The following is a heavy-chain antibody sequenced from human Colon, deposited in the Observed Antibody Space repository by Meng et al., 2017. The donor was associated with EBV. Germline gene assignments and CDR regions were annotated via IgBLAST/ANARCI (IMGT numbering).Heavy chain of an antibody. Sequence: QWQVPCSGLVWPSPTLSLTCAFLGDSIPSGDYSWTWIRQPPGKGLEWIGYIYHGVNIYYTPSLRSRVTISVDKSRNQFSLKLTSVSAADTAVYYCVRDTRRGGGWFDPWGQGTLVTVSS. V-gene: IGHV4-30-2*01. CDR1: GDSIPSGDYS. CDR3: VRDTRRGGGWFDP. J-gene: IGHJ5*02. CDR2: IYHGVNI. D-gene: IGHD3-10*01.